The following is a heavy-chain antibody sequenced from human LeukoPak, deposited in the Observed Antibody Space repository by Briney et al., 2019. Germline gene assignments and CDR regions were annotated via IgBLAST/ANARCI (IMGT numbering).Heavy chain of an antibody. D-gene: IGHD6-13*01. CDR1: GFTFSSYG. CDR2: IWYDGSNK. V-gene: IGHV3-33*01. CDR3: ARDSSSSWDGGFDY. Sequence: GGSLRLSCAASGFTFSSYGMHWVRQAPGKGLEWVAVIWYDGSNKYYADSVKGRFTISRDNAKNSLYLQMNSLRAEDTAVYYCARDSSSSWDGGFDYWGQGTLVTVSS. J-gene: IGHJ4*02.